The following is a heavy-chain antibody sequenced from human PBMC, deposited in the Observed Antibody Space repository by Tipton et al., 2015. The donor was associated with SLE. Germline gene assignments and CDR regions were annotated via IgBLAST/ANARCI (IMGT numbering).Heavy chain of an antibody. CDR1: GYTFTRYY. V-gene: IGHV1-46*01. J-gene: IGHJ2*01. CDR2: INPTGDTT. D-gene: IGHD3-10*01. Sequence: QLVQSGAEVKKPGASVKLSCKASGYTFTRYYMHWVRQAPGQGLEWMGLINPTGDTTRYTQQFQGRITMTRDTSTTTVYMELNSLRSEDTAVYYCARAPSRSYWYFDLWGRGTLVTVSS. CDR3: ARAPSRSYWYFDL.